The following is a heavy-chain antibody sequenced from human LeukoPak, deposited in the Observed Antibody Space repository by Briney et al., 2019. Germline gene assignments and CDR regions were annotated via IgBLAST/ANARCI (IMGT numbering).Heavy chain of an antibody. J-gene: IGHJ4*02. CDR3: SRVGLREEHTIIDY. D-gene: IGHD1/OR15-1a*01. CDR1: GYSFTNYW. Sequence: GESLKISCKGSGYSFTNYWIAWVRQMPGKGLEWMGIIYPGDSDTRYSPSFQGQVTISADKSISTAYLQWSSLKASDTAMYYCSRVGLREEHTIIDYWGQGTLVTVSS. V-gene: IGHV5-51*01. CDR2: IYPGDSDT.